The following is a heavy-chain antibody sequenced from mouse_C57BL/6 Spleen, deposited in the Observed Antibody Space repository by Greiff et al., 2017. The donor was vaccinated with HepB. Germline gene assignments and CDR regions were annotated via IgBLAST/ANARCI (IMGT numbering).Heavy chain of an antibody. CDR3: ASDTTVVAHDYFDY. D-gene: IGHD1-1*01. Sequence: DVMLVESGGGLVKPGGSLKLSCAASGFTFSDYGMHWVRQAPEKGLEWVAYISSGNSTIYYADTLKGRFTISRDNAKNTLFLQMTSLRSDDPATYYCASDTTVVAHDYFDYWGQGTTLTVSS. J-gene: IGHJ2*01. CDR1: GFTFSDYG. V-gene: IGHV5-17*01. CDR2: ISSGNSTI.